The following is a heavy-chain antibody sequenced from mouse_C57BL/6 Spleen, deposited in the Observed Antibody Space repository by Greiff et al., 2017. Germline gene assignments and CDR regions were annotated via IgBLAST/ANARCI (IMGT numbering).Heavy chain of an antibody. V-gene: IGHV1-82*01. Sequence: QVQLQESGPELVKPGASVKISCKASGYAFTSSWMNWVKQRPGKGLEWIGRIYPGDGDTNYNGKFKGKATLTADTSSSTAYMQLSSLTAEDSAVYFCARWGYYAMDYWGQGTSVTVSS. CDR1: GYAFTSSW. CDR2: IYPGDGDT. J-gene: IGHJ4*01. CDR3: ARWGYYAMDY.